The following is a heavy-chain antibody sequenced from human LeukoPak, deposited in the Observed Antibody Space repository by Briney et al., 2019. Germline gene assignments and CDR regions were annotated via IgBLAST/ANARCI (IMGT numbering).Heavy chain of an antibody. Sequence: GRSLRLSCAASGFTFNTYGMHWVRQAPGKGLEWVAVIASDGRDKKYADSVKGRFTITRDNSKSTLYLQVNSLRAEGTAVYYCAKVGARAAVNYFFDSGGQGPLFPVSS. J-gene: IGHJ4*02. CDR3: AKVGARAAVNYFFDS. CDR1: GFTFNTYG. V-gene: IGHV3-30*18. D-gene: IGHD6-13*01. CDR2: IASDGRDK.